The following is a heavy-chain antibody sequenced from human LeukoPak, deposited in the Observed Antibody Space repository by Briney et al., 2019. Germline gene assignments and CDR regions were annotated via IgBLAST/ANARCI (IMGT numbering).Heavy chain of an antibody. CDR1: NDSISSGDYY. J-gene: IGHJ3*02. Sequence: NPSETLSLTCTVSNDSISSGDYYWNWIRQPPGKGLEWIGYIFHRGGTSYNPSLKSRILFSVDTSKNQFSLKLSSVTAADTAVYYCARGLGWFNAFDIWGQGTMVTVSS. D-gene: IGHD4-23*01. CDR2: IFHRGGT. CDR3: ARGLGWFNAFDI. V-gene: IGHV4-30-4*01.